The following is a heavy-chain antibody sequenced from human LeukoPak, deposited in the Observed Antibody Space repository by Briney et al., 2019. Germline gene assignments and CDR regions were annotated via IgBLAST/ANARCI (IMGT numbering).Heavy chain of an antibody. CDR1: GFTVSSNY. CDR3: ARAEDFWGGNYKRRDFDS. V-gene: IGHV3-23*01. J-gene: IGHJ4*02. CDR2: IRGSDGST. D-gene: IGHD3-3*01. Sequence: PGGSLRLSCAASGFTVSSNYMSWVRQAPGKGLEWVSSIRGSDGSTYYADSVKGRFTISRDTSKNTLYLQMNNLRAEDTAVYYCARAEDFWGGNYKRRDFDSWGQGTLVTVSS.